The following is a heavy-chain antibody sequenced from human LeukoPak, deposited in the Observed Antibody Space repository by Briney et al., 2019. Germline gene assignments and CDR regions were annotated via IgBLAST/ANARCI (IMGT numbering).Heavy chain of an antibody. CDR3: ARVAMYYYDSSGYSSAFDI. CDR1: GFTFSTYS. V-gene: IGHV3-21*01. CDR2: ISSSNSYI. Sequence: PGGSLRLSRAASGFTFSTYSMNWVRQAPGKGLEWVSSISSSNSYIFYADSVKGRFTISRDNAMNSLYLQMNSLRAEDTAVYYCARVAMYYYDSSGYSSAFDIWGQGTMVTVSS. D-gene: IGHD3-22*01. J-gene: IGHJ3*02.